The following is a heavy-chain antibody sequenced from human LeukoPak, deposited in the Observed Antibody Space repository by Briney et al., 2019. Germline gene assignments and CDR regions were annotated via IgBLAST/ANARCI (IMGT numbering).Heavy chain of an antibody. CDR3: ARGHYDVLTSSYKWTPDY. J-gene: IGHJ4*02. Sequence: PGGSLRLSCVGSGFTFSTYNMNWFRQAPGKGLEWVSSITSGGGYTYYADSVKGRFTTSRDNAKNSLSLRLDSLRAEDTAVYYCARGHYDVLTSSYKWTPDYWGQGTLVTVSS. CDR2: ITSGGGYT. D-gene: IGHD3-9*01. CDR1: GFTFSTYN. V-gene: IGHV3-21*06.